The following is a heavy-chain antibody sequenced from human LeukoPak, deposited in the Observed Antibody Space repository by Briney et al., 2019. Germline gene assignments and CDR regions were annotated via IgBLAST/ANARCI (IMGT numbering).Heavy chain of an antibody. V-gene: IGHV3-7*01. CDR3: ASSDLHY. Sequence: PGGSLRLSCAASGFIFRKYWMSWVRQAPGKGLEWVANIKQDGSQKYYVDSVKGRFTISRDNAKNSLSLQMNSLRVEDTAVYYCASSDLHYWGQGTLVTVSS. CDR1: GFIFRKYW. J-gene: IGHJ4*02. D-gene: IGHD2-21*02. CDR2: IKQDGSQK.